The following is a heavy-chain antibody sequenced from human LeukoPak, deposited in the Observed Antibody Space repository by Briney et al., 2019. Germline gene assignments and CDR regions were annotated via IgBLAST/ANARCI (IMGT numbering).Heavy chain of an antibody. CDR1: GGSISSSSYY. V-gene: IGHV4-39*01. CDR3: ARQKKRITIFGVVIMRKSHTNPLFDP. J-gene: IGHJ5*02. D-gene: IGHD3-3*01. Sequence: PSQTLSLTCTVSGGSISSSSYYWGWIRQPPGKGLEWIGSIYYSGSTYYNPSLKSRVTISVDTSKNQFSLKLSSVTAADTAVYYCARQKKRITIFGVVIMRKSHTNPLFDPWGQGTLVTVSS. CDR2: IYYSGST.